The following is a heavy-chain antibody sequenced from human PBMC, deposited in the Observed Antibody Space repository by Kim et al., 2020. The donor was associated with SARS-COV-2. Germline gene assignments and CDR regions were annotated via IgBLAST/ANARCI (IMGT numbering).Heavy chain of an antibody. CDR3: ARGSTVRGVIIANDY. CDR2: INHSGST. D-gene: IGHD3-10*01. V-gene: IGHV4-34*01. Sequence: SETLSLTCAVYGGSFSGYYWSWIRQPPGKGLEWIGEINHSGSTNYNPSLKSRVTISVDTSKNQFSLKLSSVTAADTAVYYCARGSTVRGVIIANDYWGQGTLVTVSS. J-gene: IGHJ4*02. CDR1: GGSFSGYY.